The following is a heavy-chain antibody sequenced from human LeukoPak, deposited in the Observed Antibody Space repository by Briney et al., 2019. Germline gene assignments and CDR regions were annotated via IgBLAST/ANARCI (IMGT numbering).Heavy chain of an antibody. CDR3: AASPYYGSGTYSTDFDY. CDR2: IYYSGST. D-gene: IGHD3-10*01. CDR1: GGSISSYY. Sequence: SETLSLTCTVSGGSISSYYWSWIRRPPGKGLEWIGYIYYSGSTNYNPSLKSRVTISVDTSKNQFSLRLSSVTAADTAVYYCAASPYYGSGTYSTDFDYWGQGTLVTVSS. J-gene: IGHJ4*02. V-gene: IGHV4-59*08.